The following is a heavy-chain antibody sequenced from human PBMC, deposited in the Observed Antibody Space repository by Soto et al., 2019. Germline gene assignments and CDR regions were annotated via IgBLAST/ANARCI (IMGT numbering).Heavy chain of an antibody. V-gene: IGHV3-48*03. CDR2: IGSSGSAI. J-gene: IGHJ4*02. Sequence: GGSLRLSCAASGFTFSSYEMNWVRQAPGKGLEWVSYIGSSGSAIYYADSVKGRFTISRDNAKNSLYLQMNSLRAEDTAVYYCARESSPLYYYDSSGYYDYWGQGTLVTVSS. D-gene: IGHD3-22*01. CDR3: ARESSPLYYYDSSGYYDY. CDR1: GFTFSSYE.